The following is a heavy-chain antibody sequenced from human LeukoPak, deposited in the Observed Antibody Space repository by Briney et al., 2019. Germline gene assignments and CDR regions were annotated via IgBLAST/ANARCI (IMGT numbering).Heavy chain of an antibody. CDR1: GFTFSSYA. D-gene: IGHD3-10*01. J-gene: IGHJ4*02. CDR3: ARDGSHTFHNYYGSGSYHVTGLWPDY. V-gene: IGHV3-30-3*01. CDR2: ISYVGNNK. Sequence: GGSLRLSCAASGFTFSSYAMHWVRQAPGKGLEWVAVISYVGNNKCYADSVKGRFTISRDNSKNTLYLQMNSLRAEDTAVYYCARDGSHTFHNYYGSGSYHVTGLWPDYWGQGTLVTVSS.